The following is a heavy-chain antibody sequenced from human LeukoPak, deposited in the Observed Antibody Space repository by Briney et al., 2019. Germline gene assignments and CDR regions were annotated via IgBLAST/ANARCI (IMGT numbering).Heavy chain of an antibody. CDR1: GFTFGNYW. V-gene: IGHV3-74*01. CDR2: VHSDGSIT. CDR3: AREQEDCTGTTCYRAFDV. Sequence: LSGGSLRLSCAASGFTFGNYWINWVRQAPGKGLVWVSRVHSDGSITNYADSVKGRFSISRDSAKNTLYLQMSSLRSEDTAVYYCAREQEDCTGTTCYRAFDVWGQGTMVTVSS. J-gene: IGHJ3*01. D-gene: IGHD2-2*01.